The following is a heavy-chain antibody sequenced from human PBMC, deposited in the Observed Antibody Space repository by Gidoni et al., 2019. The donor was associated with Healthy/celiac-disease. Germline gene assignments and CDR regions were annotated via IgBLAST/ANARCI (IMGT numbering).Heavy chain of an antibody. V-gene: IGHV3-11*06. CDR2: ISSSSSYT. CDR1: GFTFSDYY. J-gene: IGHJ4*02. Sequence: QVQLVESGGGLVKPGGSLRLSCAASGFTFSDYYMSWIRQAPGKVLEWVSYISSSSSYTNYADSVKGRFTISRDNANNSLYLQMNSLRAEDTAVYYCERDRALWFGELTYYFDYWGQGTLVTVSS. D-gene: IGHD3-10*01. CDR3: ERDRALWFGELTYYFDY.